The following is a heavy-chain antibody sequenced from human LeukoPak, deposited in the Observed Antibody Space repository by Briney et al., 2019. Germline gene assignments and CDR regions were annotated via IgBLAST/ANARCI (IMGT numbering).Heavy chain of an antibody. CDR3: ARGNTRYYYDSSGYLEDAFDI. J-gene: IGHJ3*02. V-gene: IGHV1-69*13. D-gene: IGHD3-22*01. Sequence: SVKVSCKASGGTFSGYAISWVRQAPGQGLEWMGGIIPIFGTANYAQKFQGRVTITADESTSTAYMELSSLRSEDTAVYYCARGNTRYYYDSSGYLEDAFDIWGQGTMVTVSS. CDR2: IIPIFGTA. CDR1: GGTFSGYA.